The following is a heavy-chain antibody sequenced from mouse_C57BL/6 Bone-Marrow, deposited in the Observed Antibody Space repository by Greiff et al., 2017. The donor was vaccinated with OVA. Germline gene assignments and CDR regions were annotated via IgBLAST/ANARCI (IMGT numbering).Heavy chain of an antibody. J-gene: IGHJ4*01. CDR3: ARCSTTVVGDYYAMDY. CDR1: GFTFSDYG. CDR2: ISSGSSTI. Sequence: EVKLMESGGGLVKPGGSLKLSCAASGFTFSDYGMHWVRQAPEKGLEWVAYISSGSSTIYYADTVKGRFTISRDNAKNTLFLRMTSLRSEDTAMYYCARCSTTVVGDYYAMDYWGQGTSVTVSS. V-gene: IGHV5-17*01. D-gene: IGHD1-1*01.